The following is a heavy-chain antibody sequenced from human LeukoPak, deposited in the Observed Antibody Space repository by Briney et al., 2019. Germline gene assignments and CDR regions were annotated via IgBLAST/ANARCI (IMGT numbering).Heavy chain of an antibody. D-gene: IGHD1-20*01. CDR3: AGGVNNWNEGRNLFDP. CDR2: ICYSGST. CDR1: GCSISSHY. Sequence: SVTLSLTCTVSGCSISSHYWSWMRQPPGQGLEWIGYICYSGSTNYNPSLKSRVSISVDPPKNHFSLKLSSVTAADTAVYYCAGGVNNWNEGRNLFDPWGQGTLVTVSS. V-gene: IGHV4-59*11. J-gene: IGHJ5*02.